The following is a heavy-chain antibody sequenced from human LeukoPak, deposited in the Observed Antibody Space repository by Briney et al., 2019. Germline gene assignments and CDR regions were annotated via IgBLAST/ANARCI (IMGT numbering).Heavy chain of an antibody. Sequence: SETLSLTCTVSGYSISGGYYWGWIRQPPGKGLEWIGSIYHSGSTYYNPSLKSRVTISVDTSKNQFSLKLSSVTAADTAVYYCARDNPDYDFWSAHRSHIGWFYPWGQGTLVTVSS. J-gene: IGHJ5*02. V-gene: IGHV4-38-2*02. CDR2: IYHSGST. CDR1: GYSISGGYY. D-gene: IGHD3-3*01. CDR3: ARDNPDYDFWSAHRSHIGWFYP.